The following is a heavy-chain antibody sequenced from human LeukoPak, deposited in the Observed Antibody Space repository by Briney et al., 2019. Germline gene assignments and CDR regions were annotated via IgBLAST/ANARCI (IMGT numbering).Heavy chain of an antibody. Sequence: GGSLRLSCAASGLSVNNNHMSWLRQPPGKGLEWVSVIYGGENTVYADSVKGRFTIFTDSSKNTLYLQMNSLTAEDTAVYYCAKNPNRSGWYQDYWGQGTLVTVSS. D-gene: IGHD6-19*01. J-gene: IGHJ4*02. V-gene: IGHV3-53*01. CDR3: AKNPNRSGWYQDY. CDR1: GLSVNNNH. CDR2: IYGGENT.